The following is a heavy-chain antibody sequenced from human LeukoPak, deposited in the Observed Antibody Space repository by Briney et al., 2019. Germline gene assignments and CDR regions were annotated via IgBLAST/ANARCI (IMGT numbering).Heavy chain of an antibody. J-gene: IGHJ4*02. CDR3: ARGQRGSYSPYFDY. V-gene: IGHV5-51*01. D-gene: IGHD3-16*01. CDR1: GSIFTDYW. Sequence: GESLQISCEASGSIFTDYWIGWVRQLPGKGLEWMGITYAGDSDTRYSPSFQGQVTISVDKSISAAYLQWSSLKASDTAMYYCARGQRGSYSPYFDYWGQGTLVTVSS. CDR2: TYAGDSDT.